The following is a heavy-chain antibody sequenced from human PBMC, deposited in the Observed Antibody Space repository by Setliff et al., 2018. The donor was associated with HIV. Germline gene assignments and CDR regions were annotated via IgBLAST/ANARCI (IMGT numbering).Heavy chain of an antibody. D-gene: IGHD3-22*01. CDR1: GYSISSGYY. Sequence: SETLSLTCTVSGYSISSGYYWGWIRQPPGKGLEWIGSIYHSGSTYYNPSLKSRVTISVDTSKNQFSLKLSSVTAADAAVYYCASRVYYYDSSGYLREEGFDPWGQGTLVTGLL. CDR2: IYHSGST. J-gene: IGHJ5*02. V-gene: IGHV4-38-2*02. CDR3: ASRVYYYDSSGYLREEGFDP.